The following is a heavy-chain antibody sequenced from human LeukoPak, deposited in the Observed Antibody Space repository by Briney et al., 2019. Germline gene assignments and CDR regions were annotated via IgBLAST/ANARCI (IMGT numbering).Heavy chain of an antibody. Sequence: ASVKISCKASGYTFTSDGISCVRQAPGQGLEWMGWISAYNGNTNYAQKLQGRVTMTTDTSTSTAYMELRSLRSDDTAVYYCARESYDFWSGYPYYFNYWGQGTLVTVSS. J-gene: IGHJ4*02. V-gene: IGHV1-18*01. CDR2: ISAYNGNT. D-gene: IGHD3-3*01. CDR3: ARESYDFWSGYPYYFNY. CDR1: GYTFTSDG.